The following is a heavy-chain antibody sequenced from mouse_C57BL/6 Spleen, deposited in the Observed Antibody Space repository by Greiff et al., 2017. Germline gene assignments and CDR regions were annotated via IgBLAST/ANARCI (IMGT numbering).Heavy chain of an antibody. CDR2: INPSSGYT. CDR1: GYTFTSYW. CDR3: AKGSSAYAMDY. D-gene: IGHD6-1*01. Sequence: QVQLQQSGPELVKPGASVKIPCKASGYTFTSYWMHWVKQRPGQGLEWIGYINPSSGYTKYNQKFKDKATLTADKSSSTAYMQLSSLTYEDSAVYYCAKGSSAYAMDYWGQGTSVTVSS. V-gene: IGHV1-7*01. J-gene: IGHJ4*01.